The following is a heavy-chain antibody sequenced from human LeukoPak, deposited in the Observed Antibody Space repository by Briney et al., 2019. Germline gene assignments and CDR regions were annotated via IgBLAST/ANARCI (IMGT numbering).Heavy chain of an antibody. CDR2: VNSDGSIS. Sequence: PGGSLRLSCEASGLTFSSYWMHWVRQAAGKGLVWVSRVNSDGSISSDADSVKGRFIISRDNAKNTLYLQMNSLRAEDTAVYYCAKETTGYCSSTSCLNYYYYYMDVWGKGTTVTVSS. CDR3: AKETTGYCSSTSCLNYYYYYMDV. V-gene: IGHV3-74*01. CDR1: GLTFSSYW. D-gene: IGHD2-2*01. J-gene: IGHJ6*03.